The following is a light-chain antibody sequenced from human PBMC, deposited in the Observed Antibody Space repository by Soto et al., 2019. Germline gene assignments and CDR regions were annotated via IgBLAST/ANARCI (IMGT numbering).Light chain of an antibody. CDR1: SSDVGSYNL. Sequence: QSVLTQPASVSGSPGQSITISCTGTSSDVGSYNLVSWYQQHPGKAPKVMIYEGTKRPSGVSDRFSGSKSGNTASLTISGLQAEDEADYHCCSYAGSSTLVFGGGTKLTVL. J-gene: IGLJ2*01. CDR2: EGT. CDR3: CSYAGSSTLV. V-gene: IGLV2-23*01.